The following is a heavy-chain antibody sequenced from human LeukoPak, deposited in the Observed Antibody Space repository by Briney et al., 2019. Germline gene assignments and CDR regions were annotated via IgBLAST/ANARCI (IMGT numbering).Heavy chain of an antibody. CDR1: AFTFSSYE. D-gene: IGHD3-10*01. J-gene: IGHJ4*02. CDR3: ARVFPSLGFGELHYYFDY. Sequence: GGSLSLSCAAAAFTFSSYEMNWVRQAAGQGLEWVTHISSSGSTRYYADSVKGRFIISRDNAKNSLYLQMNSLRAEDTAVYYCARVFPSLGFGELHYYFDYWGQGTLVTVSS. CDR2: ISSSGSTR. V-gene: IGHV3-48*03.